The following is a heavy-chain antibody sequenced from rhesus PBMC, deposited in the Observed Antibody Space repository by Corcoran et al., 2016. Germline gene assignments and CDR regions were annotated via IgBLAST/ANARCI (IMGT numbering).Heavy chain of an antibody. V-gene: IGHV4S11*01. CDR1: GGSISSNY. Sequence: QVQLQESGPGLVKPLETLSLTCAVSGGSISSNYWSWIRQAPGKGLEGIGDIYGSGSSTNYNPSLKSRVTISRDTSKNQFSLKLSSVTAADTAVYYCVSYSGSYYPFDYWGQGVLVTVSS. CDR3: VSYSGSYYPFDY. J-gene: IGHJ4*01. D-gene: IGHD3-16*01. CDR2: IYGSGSST.